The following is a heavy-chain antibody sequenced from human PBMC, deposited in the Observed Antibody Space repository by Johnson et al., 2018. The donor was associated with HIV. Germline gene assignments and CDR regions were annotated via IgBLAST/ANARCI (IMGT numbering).Heavy chain of an antibody. J-gene: IGHJ3*01. CDR1: GFTFSNAW. V-gene: IGHV3-15*01. CDR2: IKSKTDGGTT. Sequence: VQLVESGGGLVKPGGSLRLSCAASGFTFSNAWMSWVRQAPGKGLEWVGRIKSKTDGGTTDYAAPVKGRFTISRDDSKNTLYLQMNSLRAEDTAVYYCAKDRTNWGYDAFDLWGQGTLVTVSS. CDR3: AKDRTNWGYDAFDL. D-gene: IGHD2-15*01.